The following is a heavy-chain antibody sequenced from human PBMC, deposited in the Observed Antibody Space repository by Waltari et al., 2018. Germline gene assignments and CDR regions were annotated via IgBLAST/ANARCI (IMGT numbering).Heavy chain of an antibody. D-gene: IGHD6-6*01. V-gene: IGHV1-69*14. J-gene: IGHJ4*02. Sequence: QVQLVQSGAEVKKPGSSVKVSCKASGGTFSSYAISWVRQAPGQGLEWMGGISPIFGPANYAQKFQGRVTITADKSTSTAYMGLSSLRSEDTAVYYCASGIAARRAFDYWGQGTLVTVSS. CDR1: GGTFSSYA. CDR3: ASGIAARRAFDY. CDR2: ISPIFGPA.